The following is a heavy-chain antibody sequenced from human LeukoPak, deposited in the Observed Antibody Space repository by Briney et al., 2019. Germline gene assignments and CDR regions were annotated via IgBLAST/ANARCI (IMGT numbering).Heavy chain of an antibody. CDR3: ARVGGDTAMVTTAFDI. D-gene: IGHD5-18*01. CDR1: GGSISSSSYY. J-gene: IGHJ3*02. CDR2: IYYSGST. V-gene: IGHV4-39*01. Sequence: SETLSLTCTVSGGSISSSSYYWGWIRQPPGKGLEWIGSIYYSGSTYYNPSLKSRVTISVDTSKNQFSLKLSSVTAADTAVYYCARVGGDTAMVTTAFDIWGQGTMVTVSS.